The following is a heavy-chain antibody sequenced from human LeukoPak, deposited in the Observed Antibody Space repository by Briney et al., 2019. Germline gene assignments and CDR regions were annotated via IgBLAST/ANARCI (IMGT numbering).Heavy chain of an antibody. CDR2: IYTSGST. CDR3: ARGRLEELLHFWFDP. V-gene: IGHV4-61*02. J-gene: IGHJ5*02. Sequence: SQTLSLTCTVSGGSISSGSYYWSWIRQPAGKGLEWIGRIYTSGSTNYNPSLKSRVTISVDTSKNQFSLKLSSVTAADTAVYYCARGRLEELLHFWFDPWGQGTLVTVSS. CDR1: GGSISSGSYY. D-gene: IGHD1-26*01.